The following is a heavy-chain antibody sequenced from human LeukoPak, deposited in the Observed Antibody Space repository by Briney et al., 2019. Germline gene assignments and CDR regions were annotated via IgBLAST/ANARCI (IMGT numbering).Heavy chain of an antibody. D-gene: IGHD3-22*01. CDR3: ARGGADYYDSSGYYRVGAFDI. J-gene: IGHJ3*02. CDR2: IIPIFGTA. V-gene: IGHV1-69*05. Sequence: GASVKVSCKASGYTFTGYGISWVRQAPGQGLEWMGRIIPIFGTANYAQKFQDRVTITTDESTSTAYMELSSLRSEDTAVYYCARGGADYYDSSGYYRVGAFDIWGQGTMVTVSS. CDR1: GYTFTGYG.